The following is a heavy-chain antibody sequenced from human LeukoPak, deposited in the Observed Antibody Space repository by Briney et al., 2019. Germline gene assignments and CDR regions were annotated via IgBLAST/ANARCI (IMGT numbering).Heavy chain of an antibody. CDR2: IKQDGSEK. CDR3: ARPYSSSWYLRDAFDI. J-gene: IGHJ3*02. Sequence: GGSLRLSCAASGFTFSSYWMSWVSQAPGKGLEWVANIKQDGSEKYYVDSVKGRFTISRDNAKNSLYLQMNSLRAEDTAVYYCARPYSSSWYLRDAFDIWGQGTMVTVSS. V-gene: IGHV3-7*01. CDR1: GFTFSSYW. D-gene: IGHD6-13*01.